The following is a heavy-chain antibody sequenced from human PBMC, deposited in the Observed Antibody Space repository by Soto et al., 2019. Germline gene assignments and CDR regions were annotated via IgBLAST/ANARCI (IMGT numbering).Heavy chain of an antibody. CDR3: AKDLGFGDYDYYFDL. D-gene: IGHD3-10*01. CDR2: VSSNGGRT. Sequence: GGSLRLSCIASGFTFRSYAMHWVRQAPGKGLEYVSSVSSNGGRTYYANSVKGRFTISRDNSKNTVYLQMDTLRADDTAAYYCAKDLGFGDYDYYFDLWGQGTLVTSPQ. V-gene: IGHV3-64*01. J-gene: IGHJ4*02. CDR1: GFTFRSYA.